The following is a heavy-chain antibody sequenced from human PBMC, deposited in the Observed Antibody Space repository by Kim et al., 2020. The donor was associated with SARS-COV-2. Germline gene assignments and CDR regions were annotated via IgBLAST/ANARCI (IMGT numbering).Heavy chain of an antibody. CDR3: ARDHYDSSGYYVRLFDY. CDR2: ISAYNGNT. J-gene: IGHJ4*02. Sequence: ASVKVSCKASGYTFTSYGISWVRQAPGQGLEWMGWISAYNGNTNYAQKLQGRVTMTTDTSTSTAYMELRSLRSDDTAVYYCARDHYDSSGYYVRLFDYWGQGTLVTVSS. V-gene: IGHV1-18*01. D-gene: IGHD3-22*01. CDR1: GYTFTSYG.